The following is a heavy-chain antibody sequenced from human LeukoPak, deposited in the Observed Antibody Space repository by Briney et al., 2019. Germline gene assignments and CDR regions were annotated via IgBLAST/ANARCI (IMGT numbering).Heavy chain of an antibody. D-gene: IGHD1-1*01. Sequence: SETLSLTCAVSGYSISSGYYWGWIRQPPGKGLEWIGSIYHSGSAYYNPSLKSRVTISVDTSKNQFSLKLSSVTAADTAVYYCARDVRQLESTRDWFDPWGQGTLVTVSS. J-gene: IGHJ5*02. CDR2: IYHSGSA. CDR3: ARDVRQLESTRDWFDP. CDR1: GYSISSGYY. V-gene: IGHV4-38-2*02.